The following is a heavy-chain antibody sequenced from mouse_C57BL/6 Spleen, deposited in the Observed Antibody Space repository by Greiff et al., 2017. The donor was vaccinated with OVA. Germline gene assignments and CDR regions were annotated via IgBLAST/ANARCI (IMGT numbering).Heavy chain of an antibody. J-gene: IGHJ2*01. D-gene: IGHD2-2*01. CDR3: ARGVTDY. V-gene: IGHV1-82*01. Sequence: QVQLQQSGPELVKPGASVKISCKASGYAFSSSWMNWVKQRPGKGLEWIGRIYPGDGDTNYNGKFKGKATLTADKSSSTAYMQLSSLTSEDSAVYFCARGVTDYWGQGTTLTVSS. CDR2: IYPGDGDT. CDR1: GYAFSSSW.